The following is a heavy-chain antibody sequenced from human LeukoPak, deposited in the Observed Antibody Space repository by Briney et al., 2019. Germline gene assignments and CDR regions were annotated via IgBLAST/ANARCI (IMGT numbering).Heavy chain of an antibody. J-gene: IGHJ5*02. CDR3: ARGRGSYSSSWYWFDP. V-gene: IGHV1-18*01. CDR1: GYTFTSYG. D-gene: IGHD6-13*01. CDR2: ISAYNGNT. Sequence: GASVKVSCKASGYTFTSYGTSWVRQAPGQGLEWMGWISAYNGNTNYAQKLQGRVTMTTDTSTSTAYMELRSLRSDDTAVYYCARGRGSYSSSWYWFDPWGQGTLVTVSS.